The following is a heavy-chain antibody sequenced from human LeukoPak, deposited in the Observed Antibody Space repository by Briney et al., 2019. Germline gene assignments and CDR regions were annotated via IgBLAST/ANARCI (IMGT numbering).Heavy chain of an antibody. Sequence: SETLSLTCIVSGGSITCYSWGWIRQPAGKGLEWIGRLSPTGSFTYSPSLKSRVTMSVDTSKNHFSLKLNSVTAADTAVYYCARALGDNQAFDIWGQGTVVTVSS. J-gene: IGHJ3*02. V-gene: IGHV4-4*07. CDR3: ARALGDNQAFDI. CDR1: GGSITCYS. CDR2: LSPTGSF. D-gene: IGHD1-14*01.